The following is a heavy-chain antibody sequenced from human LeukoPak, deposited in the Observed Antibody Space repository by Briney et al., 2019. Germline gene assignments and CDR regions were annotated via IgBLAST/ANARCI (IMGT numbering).Heavy chain of an antibody. J-gene: IGHJ6*03. Sequence: GGSLRLSCAASGFTFSSYAMHWVRQAPGKGLEYVSAISSNGGSTYYANSVKGRFTISRDNSKNTLYLQMGSLRAEDMAVYYCARDRPGYYDSSGYPQRYYYMDVWGKGTTVTVSS. CDR3: ARDRPGYYDSSGYPQRYYYMDV. CDR1: GFTFSSYA. V-gene: IGHV3-64*01. D-gene: IGHD3-22*01. CDR2: ISSNGGST.